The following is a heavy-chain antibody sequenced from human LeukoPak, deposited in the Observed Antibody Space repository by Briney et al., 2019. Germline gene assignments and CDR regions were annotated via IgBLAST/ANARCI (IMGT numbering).Heavy chain of an antibody. CDR1: YY. V-gene: IGHV4-59*01. CDR3: ASVGGGYSYGYYAFDI. Sequence: YYWSWIRQPPGKGLEWIGYIYYSGSTNYNPSLKSRVTISVDTSKNQFSLKLSSVTAADTAVYYCASVGGGYSYGYYAFDIWGQGTMVTVSS. J-gene: IGHJ3*02. CDR2: IYYSGST. D-gene: IGHD5-18*01.